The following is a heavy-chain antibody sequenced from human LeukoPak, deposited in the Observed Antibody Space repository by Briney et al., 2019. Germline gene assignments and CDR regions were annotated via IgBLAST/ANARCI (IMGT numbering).Heavy chain of an antibody. CDR2: IYYSGST. CDR1: GGSISSSSYY. D-gene: IGHD3-3*01. CDR3: ARGLDFWSGYYMDY. J-gene: IGHJ4*02. V-gene: IGHV4-39*07. Sequence: SETLSLTCTVSGGSISSSSYYWGWIRQPPGKGLEWIGSIYYSGSTYYNPSLKSRVTISVDTSKNQFSLKLSSVTAADTAVYYCARGLDFWSGYYMDYWGQGTLVTVSS.